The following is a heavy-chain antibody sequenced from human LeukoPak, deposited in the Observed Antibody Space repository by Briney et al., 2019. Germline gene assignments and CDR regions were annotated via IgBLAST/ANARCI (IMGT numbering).Heavy chain of an antibody. Sequence: NPSETLSLTCTVSGDSISNYYWSWIRQSAGKGLEWIGRIVNGGSTNYNPSLESRVTMSLDTSKNQFSLKLTSVTAADTALYFCARDVGRTNWFDPWGQGTLVTVSS. V-gene: IGHV4-4*07. D-gene: IGHD1-26*01. J-gene: IGHJ5*02. CDR2: IVNGGST. CDR1: GDSISNYY. CDR3: ARDVGRTNWFDP.